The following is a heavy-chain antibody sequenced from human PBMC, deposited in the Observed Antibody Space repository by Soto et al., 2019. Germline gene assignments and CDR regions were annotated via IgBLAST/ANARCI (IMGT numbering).Heavy chain of an antibody. V-gene: IGHV1-69*13. J-gene: IGHJ4*02. CDR3: ARGWSYDILTGYSY. CDR2: ITPLFGTA. Sequence: SVKVSCKASGGPFSNYAISWVRQAPGQGLEWMGGITPLFGTASYAQRFQGRVTITADEFTSTAYMELRSLRSEDTAIYYCARGWSYDILTGYSYWGQGTLVTVSS. D-gene: IGHD3-9*01. CDR1: GGPFSNYA.